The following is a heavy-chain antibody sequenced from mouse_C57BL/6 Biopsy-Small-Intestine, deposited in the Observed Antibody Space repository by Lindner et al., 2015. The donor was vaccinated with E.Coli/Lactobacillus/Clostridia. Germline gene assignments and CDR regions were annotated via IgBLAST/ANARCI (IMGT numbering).Heavy chain of an antibody. J-gene: IGHJ2*01. D-gene: IGHD2-10*01. CDR2: INPSTGAT. Sequence: VQLQESGPELVKPGASVKISCKASGYSFTGYYMNWVKQSPEKSLEWIGEINPSTGATSYNQKFKGKATITVDKYSSTAYMQLKSLTSEDSAVYYCGRSYYDNLDYWGQGTTLTVSS. V-gene: IGHV1-42*01. CDR1: GYSFTGYY. CDR3: GRSYYDNLDY.